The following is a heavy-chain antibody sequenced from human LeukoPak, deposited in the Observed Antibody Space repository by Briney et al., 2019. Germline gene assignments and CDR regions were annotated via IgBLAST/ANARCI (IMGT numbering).Heavy chain of an antibody. CDR3: ASHRRSHGSEY. J-gene: IGHJ4*02. Sequence: PSETLSLTCAVYGGSFSGYFWSWIRQPPGKGLEWIGYVYYSGTTDYSPSLKSRLTISADTSKNQFSLKLSSVTAADTAVYYCASHRRSHGSEYWGQGTLVTVSS. V-gene: IGHV4-59*01. D-gene: IGHD3-10*01. CDR1: GGSFSGYF. CDR2: VYYSGTT.